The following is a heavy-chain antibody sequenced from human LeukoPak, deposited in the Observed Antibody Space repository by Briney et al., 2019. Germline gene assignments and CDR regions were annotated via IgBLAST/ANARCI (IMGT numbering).Heavy chain of an antibody. CDR1: GFTFNNAW. CDR2: IKSKYDGETI. CDR3: TTDLFGAIAPY. V-gene: IGHV3-15*01. D-gene: IGHD3-16*02. J-gene: IGHJ4*02. Sequence: GGSLRLSCAASGFTFNNAWMTWVRQAPGKGLEWVGRIKSKYDGETIDYAAPVKGRFTISRDDSKNTLYLQMNSLKTEDTAVYYCTTDLFGAIAPYWGQGTLVTVSS.